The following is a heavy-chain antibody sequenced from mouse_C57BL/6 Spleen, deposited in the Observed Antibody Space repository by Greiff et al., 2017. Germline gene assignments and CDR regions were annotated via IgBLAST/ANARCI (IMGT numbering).Heavy chain of an antibody. CDR1: GYTFTDYY. CDR2: INPNNGGT. J-gene: IGHJ2*01. D-gene: IGHD2-1*01. Sequence: EVQLQQSGPELVKPGASVKISCKASGYTFTDYYMNWVKQSHGKSLEWIGDINPNNGGTSYNQKFKGKATLTVDKSSSTAYMALRSLTSEDSAVYYCARVDLRWYPYYVDYWGQGTTLTVSS. V-gene: IGHV1-26*01. CDR3: ARVDLRWYPYYVDY.